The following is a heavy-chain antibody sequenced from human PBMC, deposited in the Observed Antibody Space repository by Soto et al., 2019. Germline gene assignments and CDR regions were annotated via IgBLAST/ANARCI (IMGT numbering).Heavy chain of an antibody. CDR1: GASISSVIST. CDR2: IHHSGSI. J-gene: IGHJ6*02. D-gene: IGHD2-21*02. Sequence: QVQLQQSGPGLVKPSQTLSLTCTVSGASISSVISTWPGIRRPPGKGLEWIGYIHHSGSILYNPSLKSRVTISVATSKNQFSLHLTSVTAADTAVYFCAREDDGGDSLDVWGQGTTVTVSS. CDR3: AREDDGGDSLDV. V-gene: IGHV4-30-4*01.